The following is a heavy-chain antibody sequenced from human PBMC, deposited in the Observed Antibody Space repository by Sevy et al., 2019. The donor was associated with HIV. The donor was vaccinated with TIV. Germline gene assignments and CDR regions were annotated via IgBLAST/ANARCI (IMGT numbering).Heavy chain of an antibody. Sequence: ASVKVAGKASGYTFTGFYIHWVRQAPGQGLEWMGWINSNSGDTNYAQKFQGRVTITRDTSISTAVMELSRLRSDDPAVYFCARVGYGDVWPLFAYWGQGTLVTVSS. CDR1: GYTFTGFY. D-gene: IGHD3-10*01. CDR3: ARVGYGDVWPLFAY. J-gene: IGHJ4*02. V-gene: IGHV1-2*02. CDR2: INSNSGDT.